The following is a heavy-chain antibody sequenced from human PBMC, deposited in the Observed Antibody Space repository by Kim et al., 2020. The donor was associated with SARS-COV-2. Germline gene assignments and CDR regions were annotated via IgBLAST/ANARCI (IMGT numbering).Heavy chain of an antibody. J-gene: IGHJ5*02. CDR1: GGSISSYY. V-gene: IGHV4-59*01. CDR2: IYYSGST. CDR3: ARANYYGSGNGPFDP. D-gene: IGHD3-10*01. Sequence: SETLSLTCTVSGGSISSYYWSWIRQPPGKGLEWIGYIYYSGSTNYNPSLKSRVTISVDTSKNQFSLKLSSVTAADTAVYYCARANYYGSGNGPFDPWGQGTLVTVSS.